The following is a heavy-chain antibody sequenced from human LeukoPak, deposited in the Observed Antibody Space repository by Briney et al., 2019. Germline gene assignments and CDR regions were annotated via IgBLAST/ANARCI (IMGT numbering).Heavy chain of an antibody. D-gene: IGHD3-16*01. CDR3: ARGGLRYFAL. V-gene: IGHV3-7*04. J-gene: IGHJ5*02. CDR2: IKEDGSEK. CDR1: GFTFSNQW. Sequence: GGSLRLSCAASGFTFSNQWMSWVRQAPGKGLEWVANIKEDGSEKYYVDSVKGRFTISSDNAKNSLYLQMNSLRVEDTAVYYCARGGLRYFALWGQGALVTVSS.